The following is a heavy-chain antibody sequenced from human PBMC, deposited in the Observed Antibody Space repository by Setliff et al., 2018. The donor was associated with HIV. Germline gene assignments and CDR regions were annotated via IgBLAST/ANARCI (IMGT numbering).Heavy chain of an antibody. J-gene: IGHJ4*02. V-gene: IGHV1-2*02. CDR2: INPSSGDT. Sequence: ASVKVSCKASGDSFSNYAISWVRQAPGQGLEWMGWINPSSGDTNDAQKFQGRVTMTRDTPITTAYMELRRLTSDDTAVYYCARGPPIAVVPAALLTFDYWGQGTLVTVSS. CDR1: GDSFSNYA. D-gene: IGHD2-2*01. CDR3: ARGPPIAVVPAALLTFDY.